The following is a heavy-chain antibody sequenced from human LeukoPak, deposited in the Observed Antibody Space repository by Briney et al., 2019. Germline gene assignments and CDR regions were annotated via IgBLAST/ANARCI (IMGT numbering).Heavy chain of an antibody. Sequence: GGSLRLSCAASGFTFDDYTIHWVRQVPGKGLEWVSRVSWNSGNIGYADSVKGRFTISRDNAKNSIYLQLHTLKPEDTAFYYCAKGPLSSGWYALDYWGQGTLVTVSS. CDR1: GFTFDDYT. J-gene: IGHJ4*02. V-gene: IGHV3-9*01. D-gene: IGHD6-19*01. CDR2: VSWNSGNI. CDR3: AKGPLSSGWYALDY.